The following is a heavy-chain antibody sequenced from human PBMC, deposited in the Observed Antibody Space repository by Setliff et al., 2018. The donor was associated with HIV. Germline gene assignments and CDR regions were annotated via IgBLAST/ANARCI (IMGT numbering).Heavy chain of an antibody. CDR1: GFSLSTKGMC. CDR2: MDWDDDH. V-gene: IGHV2-70*17. Sequence: SGPTLVNPTQPLPVTCTFSGFSLSTKGMCVSWIRQPPGRALAWLAPMDWDDDHFYKTSLRTRLTLSKGTSKNQVVLTLTNMGAADTGTYYCARMGTEAVPGHKFYARDVWGQGTTVTVSS. D-gene: IGHD6-13*01. J-gene: IGHJ6*02. CDR3: ARMGTEAVPGHKFYARDV.